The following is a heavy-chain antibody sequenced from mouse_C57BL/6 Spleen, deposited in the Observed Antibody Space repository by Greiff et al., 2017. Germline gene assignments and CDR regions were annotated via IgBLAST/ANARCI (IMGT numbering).Heavy chain of an antibody. J-gene: IGHJ2*01. CDR1: GYTFTDYY. Sequence: VQLQQSGPELVKPGASVKISCKASGYTFTDYYMNWVKQSHGKRLKWIGDINPNNGGTSSNQKFKGKATLTVDKSSSTASMELRSLTSEDYTVYHCARASIYDGYYVDYWGQGTTLTVSS. D-gene: IGHD2-3*01. CDR2: INPNNGGT. CDR3: ARASIYDGYYVDY. V-gene: IGHV1-26*01.